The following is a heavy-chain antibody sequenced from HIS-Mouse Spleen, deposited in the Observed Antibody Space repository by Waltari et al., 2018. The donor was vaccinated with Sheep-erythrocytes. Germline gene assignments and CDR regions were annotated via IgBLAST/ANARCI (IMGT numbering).Heavy chain of an antibody. CDR1: GGSFSGYY. CDR2: INQSGRT. V-gene: IGHV4-34*01. CDR3: ARGSSYSAAAFDI. J-gene: IGHJ3*02. D-gene: IGHD1-26*01. Sequence: QVQLQQWGAGLLKPSETLSLTCAVYGGSFSGYYWSWIRQPPGKGLAWIGEINQSGRTNDNPDLKVRVTISVDTSKNQFSLKLSSVTAADTAVYYCARGSSYSAAAFDIWGQGTMVTVSS.